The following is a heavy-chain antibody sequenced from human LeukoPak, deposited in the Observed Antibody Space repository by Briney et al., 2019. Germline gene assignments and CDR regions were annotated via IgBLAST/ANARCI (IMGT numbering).Heavy chain of an antibody. Sequence: GGSLRLSCAASGFTFSNYAMSWVRQAPEKGLVWVSDINGSGGNTYYADPVKGRFTISRDNAKNSLYLQMNSLRAEDTAVYYCARGYRNTAMGLFDYWGQGTLVTVSS. V-gene: IGHV3-23*01. D-gene: IGHD5-18*01. CDR3: ARGYRNTAMGLFDY. CDR1: GFTFSNYA. J-gene: IGHJ4*02. CDR2: INGSGGNT.